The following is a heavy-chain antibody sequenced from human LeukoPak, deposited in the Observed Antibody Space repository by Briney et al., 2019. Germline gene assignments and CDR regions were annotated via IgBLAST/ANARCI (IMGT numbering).Heavy chain of an antibody. V-gene: IGHV4-59*01. CDR1: GGSISGYY. Sequence: SETLSLTCTVSGGSISGYYWSWIRQPPGKGLEWIGFIYYSGSTNYNPSLKSRVTISVDTSKNQFSLKLSSVTTADTAVYYCARGYDTTGYFFDCWGQGTLVTVSS. D-gene: IGHD3-22*01. J-gene: IGHJ4*02. CDR2: IYYSGST. CDR3: ARGYDTTGYFFDC.